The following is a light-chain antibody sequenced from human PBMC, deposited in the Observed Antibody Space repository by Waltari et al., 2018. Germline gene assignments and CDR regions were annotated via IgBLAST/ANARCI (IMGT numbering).Light chain of an antibody. CDR1: SSNIGTNT. Sequence: QSVLTQPPSASGTPGQRVPISCSGSSSNIGTNTVNWYQQLPGTAPKLLIYNNNQWPSGVPAQFAGSQSGTSASLAISGLQSEDEADYYCAAWDDSLNGFYVFGTGTKVTVL. J-gene: IGLJ1*01. CDR2: NNN. CDR3: AAWDDSLNGFYV. V-gene: IGLV1-44*01.